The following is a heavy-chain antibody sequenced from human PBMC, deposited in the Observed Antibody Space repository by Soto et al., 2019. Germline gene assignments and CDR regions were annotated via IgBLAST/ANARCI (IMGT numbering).Heavy chain of an antibody. J-gene: IGHJ4*02. CDR2: ISAYNGNT. Sequence: QVHLVQSGAEVKKPGASVKVSCKASGYTFTSYGISWVRQAPGQGLEWVGWISAYNGNTNSAQRLQGRVTMTTDTSTRKAYMDLRSLRSDDTAVYYCARDDYGSGSYYNWGQGTLVTVSS. CDR3: ARDDYGSGSYYN. CDR1: GYTFTSYG. D-gene: IGHD3-10*01. V-gene: IGHV1-18*01.